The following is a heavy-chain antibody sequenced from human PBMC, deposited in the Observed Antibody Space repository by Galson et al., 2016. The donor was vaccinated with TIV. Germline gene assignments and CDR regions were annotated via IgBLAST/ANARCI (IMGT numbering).Heavy chain of an antibody. CDR3: MREGSTVTMHHYFGMDV. Sequence: LSLTCTVSGYSISSGYYWGWIRQPPGKGLERIGNIYHTGSTYSNPSLRSRLTLSVDTSKNQFSLKLSSVTAADTAVYYCMREGSTVTMHHYFGMDVWGQGTSVTVSS. J-gene: IGHJ6*02. V-gene: IGHV4-38-2*02. D-gene: IGHD4-17*01. CDR1: GYSISSGYY. CDR2: IYHTGST.